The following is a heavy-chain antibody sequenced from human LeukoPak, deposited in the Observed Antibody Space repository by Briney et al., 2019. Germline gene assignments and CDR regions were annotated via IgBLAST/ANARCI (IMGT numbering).Heavy chain of an antibody. CDR1: GFTFSSYE. Sequence: GGSLRLSCAAAGFTFSSYEMNWVRQVPGKGLEWVSHISFSGSTIYYADSVKGRFTISRDNAKNSLYLQMNSLRAEDTAVYYCARSMRSGYVFDSWGQGTLVTVSS. J-gene: IGHJ4*02. CDR3: ARSMRSGYVFDS. D-gene: IGHD5-12*01. CDR2: ISFSGSTI. V-gene: IGHV3-48*03.